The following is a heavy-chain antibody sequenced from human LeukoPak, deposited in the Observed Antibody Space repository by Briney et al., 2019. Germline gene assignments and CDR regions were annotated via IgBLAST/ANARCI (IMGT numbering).Heavy chain of an antibody. V-gene: IGHV3-48*03. J-gene: IGHJ4*02. CDR1: GFPFSSYE. Sequence: GGYLRLSSATSGFPFSSYEMNWVRHAPGKGLEWVSCISSSGSTIYYTDSVKGRFTIFRDNAKNSLYLQMNSLRAEDTAVYYCATKHDYWGQGTLVSVSS. CDR2: ISSSGSTI. CDR3: ATKHDY.